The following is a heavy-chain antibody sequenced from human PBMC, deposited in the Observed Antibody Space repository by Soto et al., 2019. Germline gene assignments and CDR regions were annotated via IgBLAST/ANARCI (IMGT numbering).Heavy chain of an antibody. J-gene: IGHJ6*02. CDR2: IIPIFGTA. D-gene: IGHD5-12*01. CDR1: GGTFSSYA. Sequence: QVQLVQSGAEVKKPGSSVKVSCKASGGTFSSYAISWVRQAPGQGLEWMGGIIPIFGTANYAQKFQGRVTINADESTSTAYMELSSLRSEDTAVYYCARVRSGYARGGSYYYYGMDVWGQGTTVTVSS. CDR3: ARVRSGYARGGSYYYYGMDV. V-gene: IGHV1-69*01.